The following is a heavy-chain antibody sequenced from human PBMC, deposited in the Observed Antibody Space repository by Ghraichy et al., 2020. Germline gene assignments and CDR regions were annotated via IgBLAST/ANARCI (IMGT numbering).Heavy chain of an antibody. D-gene: IGHD1-26*01. Sequence: SVKVSCKASGGTFSSYAISWVRQAPGQGLEWMGGIIPIFGTANYAQKFQGRVTITADESTSTAYMELSSLRSEDTAVYYCARDIPSLYYPNAFDIWGQGTMVTVSS. CDR3: ARDIPSLYYPNAFDI. CDR2: IIPIFGTA. J-gene: IGHJ3*02. V-gene: IGHV1-69*13. CDR1: GGTFSSYA.